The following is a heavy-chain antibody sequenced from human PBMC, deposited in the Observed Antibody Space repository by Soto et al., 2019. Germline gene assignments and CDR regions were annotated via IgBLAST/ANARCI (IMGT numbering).Heavy chain of an antibody. CDR2: ISGSGGST. CDR1: GFTFSSYA. V-gene: IGHV3-23*01. CDR3: AKRDIVVVVAATMGAFDI. D-gene: IGHD2-15*01. Sequence: GGSLRLSCAASGFTFSSYAMSWVRQAPGKGLEWVSAISGSGGSTYYADSVKGPFTISRDNSKNTLYLQMNSLRAEDTAVYYCAKRDIVVVVAATMGAFDIWGQGTMVTVSS. J-gene: IGHJ3*02.